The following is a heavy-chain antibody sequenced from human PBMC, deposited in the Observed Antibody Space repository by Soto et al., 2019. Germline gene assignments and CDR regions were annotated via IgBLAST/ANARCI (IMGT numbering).Heavy chain of an antibody. CDR1: GFTFSSYS. CDR3: ARDRLAGTVHIDY. J-gene: IGHJ4*02. D-gene: IGHD6-13*01. Sequence: LRLSCAASGFTFSSYSMNWVRQAPGKGLEWVSSISSSSSYIYYADSVKGRFTISRDNAKNSLYLQMNSLRAEDTAVYYCARDRLAGTVHIDYWGQGTLVTVSS. V-gene: IGHV3-21*01. CDR2: ISSSSSYI.